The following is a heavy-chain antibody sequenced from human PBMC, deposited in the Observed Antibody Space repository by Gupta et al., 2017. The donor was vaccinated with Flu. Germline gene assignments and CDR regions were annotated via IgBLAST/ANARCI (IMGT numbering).Heavy chain of an antibody. V-gene: IGHV3-21*01. D-gene: IGHD6-19*01. J-gene: IGHJ6*02. Sequence: ADLVKGRFTISRDNAKNSLFLQMNNLRAEDTAIYYCARVAVSSMDVWGQGTTVTVS. CDR3: ARVAVSSMDV.